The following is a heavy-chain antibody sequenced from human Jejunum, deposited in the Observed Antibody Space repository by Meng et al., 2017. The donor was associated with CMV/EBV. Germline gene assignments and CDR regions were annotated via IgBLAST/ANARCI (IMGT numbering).Heavy chain of an antibody. Sequence: TVPGGSVTSGNYYWNWIRQPPGEGLEWIGWIYYTGSSSYNPSLKSRATITLDTSKNQFSLKVTSVTAADTAVYYCARSTSGPGDYWGQGTLVTVSS. CDR2: IYYTGSS. D-gene: IGHD2-15*01. CDR1: GGSVTSGNYY. V-gene: IGHV4-61*01. CDR3: ARSTSGPGDY. J-gene: IGHJ4*02.